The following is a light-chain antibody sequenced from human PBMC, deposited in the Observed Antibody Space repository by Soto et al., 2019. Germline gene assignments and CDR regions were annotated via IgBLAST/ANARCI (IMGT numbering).Light chain of an antibody. Sequence: DIPMPQSPSSSVSASVGDGVTITCRASQGISSWLAWYQQRPGKAPKLLIYAASSLQSGVPSRFSGSGSGTDFTLTINSLQPEDFATYYCQQSNSFPFTFGGGTKVDIK. CDR2: AAS. J-gene: IGKJ4*01. CDR3: QQSNSFPFT. CDR1: QGISSW. V-gene: IGKV1-12*01.